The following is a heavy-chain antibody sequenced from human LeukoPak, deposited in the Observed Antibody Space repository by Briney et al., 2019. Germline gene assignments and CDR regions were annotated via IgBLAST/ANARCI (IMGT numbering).Heavy chain of an antibody. V-gene: IGHV4-34*01. CDR3: ARGGWRYFDY. J-gene: IGHJ4*02. CDR1: GGSFSGYY. Sequence: PSETLSLTCAVYGGSFSGYYWGWIRQPPGKGLEWVGEINHSGSTNYNPSLKSRVTISVDTSKNQFSLKLSSVTAADTAVYYCARGGWRYFDYWGQGTLVTVSS. CDR2: INHSGST.